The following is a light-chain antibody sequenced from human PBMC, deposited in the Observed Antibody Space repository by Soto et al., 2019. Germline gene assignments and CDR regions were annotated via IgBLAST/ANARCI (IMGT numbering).Light chain of an antibody. CDR2: LGS. V-gene: IGKV2-28*01. CDR3: MQALQTPWT. CDR1: QSLLHIDGYNY. Sequence: DIVMTQSPLSLPVTPGEPASISCRSSQSLLHIDGYNYLDWYLQKPGQSPQLLICLGSNRASGVPDRFSGSGAGTDFTLTISRVEAEDFGVYYCMQALQTPWTFGQGTQVEVK. J-gene: IGKJ1*01.